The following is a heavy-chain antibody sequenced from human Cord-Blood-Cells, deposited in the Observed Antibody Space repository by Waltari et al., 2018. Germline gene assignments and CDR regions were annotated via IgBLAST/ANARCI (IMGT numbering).Heavy chain of an antibody. D-gene: IGHD3-22*01. CDR1: GYTFTSYD. Sequence: QVQLVQSGAEVKKPGASVKVSCKASGYTFTSYDINWLRHATGQGLEWMGWMNPNSGNTGYAQKFQGRVTMTRNTSISTAYMELSSLRSEDTAVYYCASSSGYYYDAFDIWGQGTMVTVSS. CDR3: ASSSGYYYDAFDI. CDR2: MNPNSGNT. J-gene: IGHJ3*02. V-gene: IGHV1-8*01.